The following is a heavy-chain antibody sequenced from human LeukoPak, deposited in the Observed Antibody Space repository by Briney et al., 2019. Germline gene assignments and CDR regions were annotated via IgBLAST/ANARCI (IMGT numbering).Heavy chain of an antibody. J-gene: IGHJ6*03. CDR3: ARGAQLLDVPRGYYYYYYMDV. Sequence: ASVKVSCKASGYTFTSYDINWVRQATGQGLEWMGWMNPNSGNTGYAQKFQGRVTMTRDTSISTAYLELSRLRSDDTAVYYCARGAQLLDVPRGYYYYYYMDVWGKGTTVTVSS. D-gene: IGHD2-2*01. CDR2: MNPNSGNT. V-gene: IGHV1-8*01. CDR1: GYTFTSYD.